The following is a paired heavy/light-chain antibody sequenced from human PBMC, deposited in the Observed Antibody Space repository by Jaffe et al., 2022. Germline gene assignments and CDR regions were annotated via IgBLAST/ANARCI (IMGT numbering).Light chain of an antibody. CDR2: EVF. Sequence: QSALTQPASVSGSPGQSITISCTGTSSDVGAFNHVSWFQHHPGKAPKLIIYEVFNRPSGISDRFSGSKSGNTASLTISGLQPEDEADYYCISYTTYYSYVFGTGTKVTVL. J-gene: IGLJ1*01. V-gene: IGLV2-14*01. CDR3: ISYTTYYSYV. CDR1: SSDVGAFNH.
Heavy chain of an antibody. J-gene: IGHJ4*02. CDR2: ISLGGTT. V-gene: IGHV4-4*02. CDR3: VRELTAFVPLGY. D-gene: IGHD3-16*01. Sequence: QVQLQESGPGLVKPSETLSLTCGVSGGSITITNWWSWVRQPPGKGLEWIGEISLGGTTNYNPSLRNRVSMSVDKANNHFSLRLTSVSAADTAVYFCVRELTAFVPLGYWGQGTLVTVSS. CDR1: GGSITITNW.